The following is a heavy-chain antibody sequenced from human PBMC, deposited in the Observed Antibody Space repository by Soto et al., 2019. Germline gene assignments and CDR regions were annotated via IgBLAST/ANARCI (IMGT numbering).Heavy chain of an antibody. CDR3: AREHSSSWRFDY. CDR1: GYTFTSFD. V-gene: IGHV1-8*01. CDR2: MNPNSGNT. J-gene: IGHJ4*02. D-gene: IGHD6-13*01. Sequence: QVQLVQSGAEVKKPGASAKVSCKASGYTFTSFDINWVRQATGQGLEWMGWMNPNSGNTGYAQKFQGRVTMTRNTSISTAYMELSSLRSEDTAVYYCAREHSSSWRFDYWGQGTLVTVSS.